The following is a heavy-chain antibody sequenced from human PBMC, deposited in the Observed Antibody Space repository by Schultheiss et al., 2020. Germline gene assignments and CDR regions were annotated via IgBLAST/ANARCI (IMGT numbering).Heavy chain of an antibody. CDR1: GFTFSRYS. CDR3: ARGCPRGSTSSYSHYDYYYGKGD. J-gene: IGHJ6*04. Sequence: GGSLRLSCAASGFTFSRYSMNWVRQAPGTGLALVSSISSSSSYIYYADSVKGRFTISRDNAKDSLYLQMNSLRAVDTAVYYCARGCPRGSTSSYSHYDYYYGKGDWGDGATVTVSS. D-gene: IGHD2-2*02. V-gene: IGHV3-21*01. CDR2: ISSSSSYI.